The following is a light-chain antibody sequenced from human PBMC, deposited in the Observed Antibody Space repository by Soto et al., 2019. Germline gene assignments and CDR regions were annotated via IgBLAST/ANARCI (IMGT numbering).Light chain of an antibody. Sequence: EIVLTLSPATLSLSPGERATLSCRAAQSVGTRLAWYQHKTGQAPRLLISGASNRATGIPARFSGSGSGTDFTLTISSLEPEDFAVYYCQQRSNWPITFGQGTRLEI. CDR1: QSVGTR. J-gene: IGKJ5*01. V-gene: IGKV3-11*01. CDR2: GAS. CDR3: QQRSNWPIT.